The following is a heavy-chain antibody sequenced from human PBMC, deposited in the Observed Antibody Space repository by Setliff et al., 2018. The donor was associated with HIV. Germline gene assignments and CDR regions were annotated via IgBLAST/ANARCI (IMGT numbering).Heavy chain of an antibody. CDR2: VYTTGGT. V-gene: IGHV4-61*09. D-gene: IGHD3-3*01. J-gene: IGHJ5*02. Sequence: SETLSLTCTVSGGSISSGIYYWIWIRQPAGKGLEWIGHVYTTGGTNYNPSLEGRLTISVDTSSNQFSLKLSSVTAADTAVYHCAREREAWSAYDSWGQGTLVTVSS. CDR1: GGSISSGIYY. CDR3: AREREAWSAYDS.